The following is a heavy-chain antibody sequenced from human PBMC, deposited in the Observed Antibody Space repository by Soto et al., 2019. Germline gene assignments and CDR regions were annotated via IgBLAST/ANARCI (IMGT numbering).Heavy chain of an antibody. J-gene: IGHJ4*02. Sequence: QVQLQQWGAGLLKPSETLSLTCAVYGGSFSGYYWSWIRQPPGKGLAWIGEINHSGSTNYNPSLKSQVTISVDTSRNQSSLKLSSVTAADTAVYYCARDRRTDSSGYYADYWGQGTLVTVSS. D-gene: IGHD3-22*01. CDR2: INHSGST. CDR3: ARDRRTDSSGYYADY. CDR1: GGSFSGYY. V-gene: IGHV4-34*01.